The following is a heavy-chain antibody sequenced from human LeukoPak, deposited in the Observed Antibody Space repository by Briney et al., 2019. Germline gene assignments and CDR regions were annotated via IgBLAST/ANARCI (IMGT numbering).Heavy chain of an antibody. D-gene: IGHD3-3*01. CDR1: GFTFSNYG. V-gene: IGHV3-33*01. CDR2: IYDDGSKE. CDR3: AIDFKSGYVDS. Sequence: PGGSLRLSCAASGFTFSNYGMHWVRQAPGKGLEWVAVIYDDGSKEYFADSVKGRFTISRDNSKNAVLLQMNSLRAEDTAVFYCAIDFKSGYVDSWGQGTLVTVSS. J-gene: IGHJ4*02.